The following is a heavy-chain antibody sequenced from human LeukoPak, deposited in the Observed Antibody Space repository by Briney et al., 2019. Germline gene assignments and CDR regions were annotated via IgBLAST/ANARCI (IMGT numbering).Heavy chain of an antibody. J-gene: IGHJ3*02. CDR3: ARRIIRITIFGVVWAFDI. CDR1: GGSISSSSYY. Sequence: PSETLSLTCTVSGGSISSSSYYWGWIRQPPGKGLEWIGSIYHSGSTYYNPSLKSRVTISVDTSKNQFSLKLSSVTAADTAVYYCARRIIRITIFGVVWAFDIWGQGTMVTVSS. V-gene: IGHV4-39*01. CDR2: IYHSGST. D-gene: IGHD3-3*01.